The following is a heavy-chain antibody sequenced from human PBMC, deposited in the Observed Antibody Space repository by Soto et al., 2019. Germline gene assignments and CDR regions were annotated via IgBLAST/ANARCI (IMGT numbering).Heavy chain of an antibody. Sequence: GGSLRLSCAASGFTFSSYSMNWVRQAPGKGLEWVSYISSSSSTIYYADSVKGRFTISRDNAKNSLYLQMNSLRAEDTAVYYCARDRSSGRSDYWGQGTLVTVSS. CDR1: GFTFSSYS. J-gene: IGHJ4*02. V-gene: IGHV3-48*01. D-gene: IGHD6-19*01. CDR2: ISSSSSTI. CDR3: ARDRSSGRSDY.